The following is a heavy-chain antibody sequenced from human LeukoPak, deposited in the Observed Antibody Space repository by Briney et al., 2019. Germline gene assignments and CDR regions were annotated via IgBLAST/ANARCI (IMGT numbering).Heavy chain of an antibody. V-gene: IGHV3-23*01. CDR2: ISGSGDTT. D-gene: IGHD5/OR15-5a*01. J-gene: IGHJ6*03. CDR1: EPTFNNYA. CDR3: ARAVRAGHRPVYTYYYMDV. Sequence: GGSLRLSCAASEPTFNNYAMTWVRQAPGKGLEWVSTISGSGDTTYYADSVTGRFAISRDNSKNTVFLQMNSLRADDTAVYYCARAVRAGHRPVYTYYYMDVWGKGTTVTVSS.